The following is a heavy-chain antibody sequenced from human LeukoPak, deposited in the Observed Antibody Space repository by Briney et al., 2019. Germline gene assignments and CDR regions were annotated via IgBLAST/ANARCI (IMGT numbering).Heavy chain of an antibody. D-gene: IGHD3-9*01. CDR3: ARSQRITISWAAWSWYFDL. CDR2: ISSSTSYI. J-gene: IGHJ2*01. Sequence: GGSLRLSCAASGFTFSPYSMNWVRQAPGKGLEWVSSISSSTSYIYFADSVKGRFTISRDNAKNSLYLQMNSLRAEDTAVYYCARSQRITISWAAWSWYFDLWGRGTLVTVSS. CDR1: GFTFSPYS. V-gene: IGHV3-21*01.